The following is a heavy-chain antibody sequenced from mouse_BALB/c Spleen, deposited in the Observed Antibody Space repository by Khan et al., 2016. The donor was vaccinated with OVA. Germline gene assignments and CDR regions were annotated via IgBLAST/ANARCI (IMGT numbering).Heavy chain of an antibody. CDR1: GYSITSDYA. CDR2: ISYSGST. CDR3: ARRGDGYYGAMDY. J-gene: IGHJ4*01. D-gene: IGHD2-3*01. Sequence: EVQLVESGPDLVKPSQSLSLTCTVTGYSITSDYAWNWIRQFPGNKLEWMGYISYSGSTSYNPSLKSRISITRDTSKNQFFLQLNSVTTEDTATYYCARRGDGYYGAMDYWGQGTSVTVSS. V-gene: IGHV3-2*02.